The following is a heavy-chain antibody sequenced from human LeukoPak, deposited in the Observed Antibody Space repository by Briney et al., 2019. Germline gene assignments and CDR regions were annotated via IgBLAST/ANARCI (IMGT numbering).Heavy chain of an antibody. D-gene: IGHD3-10*01. Sequence: PGGSLRLSCAASGFTFSSYSMNWVRQAPGKGLEWVSSISSSSSYIYYADSVKGRFTISRDNAKNSLYLQMNSLRAEDTAVYYCARAGALWFGELSADYWGQGTLVTVSS. CDR2: ISSSSSYI. J-gene: IGHJ4*02. V-gene: IGHV3-21*04. CDR1: GFTFSSYS. CDR3: ARAGALWFGELSADY.